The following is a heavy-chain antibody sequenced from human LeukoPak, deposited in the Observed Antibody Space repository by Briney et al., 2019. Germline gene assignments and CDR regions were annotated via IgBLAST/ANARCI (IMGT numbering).Heavy chain of an antibody. J-gene: IGHJ5*02. V-gene: IGHV4-59*01. CDR2: MYYSGDR. D-gene: IGHD1-14*01. CDR3: ARELPSTGNWFDP. CDR1: GVPITDYY. Sequence: PSETLSLTCNISGVPITDYYWSWIRLAPRRGLEWIGYMYYSGDRNSNPSLEGRVTMSADTSTNQFSLRLTPVTAADTAIYYCARELPSTGNWFDPWGQGILVTVSS.